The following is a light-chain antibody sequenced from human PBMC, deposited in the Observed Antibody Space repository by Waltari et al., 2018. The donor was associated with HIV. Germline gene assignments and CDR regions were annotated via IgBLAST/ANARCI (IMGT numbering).Light chain of an antibody. CDR3: SSYSTAANVV. V-gene: IGLV2-14*01. CDR1: TSDIGGYNF. J-gene: IGLJ2*01. CDR2: EVS. Sequence: QSALAQPASVSGSPGQSITMSCTGTTSDIGGYNFVSWYPQHPGKVPKVLIYEVSNRPSGVSTRFSGSKSGNTASLTISGLQTEDEADYYCSSYSTAANVVFGGGTKLTVL.